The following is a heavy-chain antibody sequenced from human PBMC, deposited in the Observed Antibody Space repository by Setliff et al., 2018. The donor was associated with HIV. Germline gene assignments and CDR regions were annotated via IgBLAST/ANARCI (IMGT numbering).Heavy chain of an antibody. Sequence: PSETLSLTCTVSGGSISSGYYYWSWIRQPPGKGLEWIGYIYYSGSTYYNPSLKSRVTISVDTSKNRFSLKLTSVTAADTAVYFCARAPRLVPAVSYFDYWGQGTLVTVSS. J-gene: IGHJ4*02. V-gene: IGHV4-30-4*08. CDR1: GGSISSGYYY. CDR3: ARAPRLVPAVSYFDY. CDR2: IYYSGST. D-gene: IGHD2-2*01.